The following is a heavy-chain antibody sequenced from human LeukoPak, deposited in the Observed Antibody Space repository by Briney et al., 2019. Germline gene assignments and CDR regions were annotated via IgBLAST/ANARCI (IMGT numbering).Heavy chain of an antibody. Sequence: SETLSLTCTVSGGSIRSSYYYWGWIRQPPGKGLEWIGSIYYSGNTYYNPSLKSRVTISVDTSKNQFSLNLSSVTAADTAVYYCARNVELSGSYSLFDYWGQGTLVTVSS. CDR2: IYYSGNT. D-gene: IGHD1-26*01. CDR1: GGSIRSSYYY. J-gene: IGHJ4*02. V-gene: IGHV4-39*01. CDR3: ARNVELSGSYSLFDY.